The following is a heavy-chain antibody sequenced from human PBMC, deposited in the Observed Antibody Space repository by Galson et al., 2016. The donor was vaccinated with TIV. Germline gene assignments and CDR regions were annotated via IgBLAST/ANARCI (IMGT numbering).Heavy chain of an antibody. D-gene: IGHD4-23*01. CDR1: GFTFSSYI. Sequence: SLRLSCAASGFTFSSYIINWVRQAPGKGLEWVSYISSSGSTIYYADSVKGRFTISRDNAKDSLYLQMNSLRAEDTAVYYCAKRKNYGGDAFDLWGQGTLVTVSS. CDR3: AKRKNYGGDAFDL. CDR2: ISSSGSTI. J-gene: IGHJ4*02. V-gene: IGHV3-48*01.